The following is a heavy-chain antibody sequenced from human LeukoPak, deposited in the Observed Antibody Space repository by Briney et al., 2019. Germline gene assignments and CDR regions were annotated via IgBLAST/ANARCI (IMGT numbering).Heavy chain of an antibody. D-gene: IGHD3-16*02. CDR1: GYTFTSYG. CDR3: ARDTPLGGVIATFDY. V-gene: IGHV1-18*01. J-gene: IGHJ4*02. CDR2: ISAYNGNT. Sequence: ASVKVSCKASGYTFTSYGISWVRQAPGQGLEWMGWISAYNGNTNYAQKLQGRVTMTTDTSTSTAYMELRSLRSDDTAVYYCARDTPLGGVIATFDYWGQGTLVTVSS.